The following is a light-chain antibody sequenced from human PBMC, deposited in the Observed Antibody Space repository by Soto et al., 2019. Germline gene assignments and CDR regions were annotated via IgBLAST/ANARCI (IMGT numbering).Light chain of an antibody. CDR1: QGISSY. CDR2: AAS. Sequence: DIQMTQSPSSLSASVGDRVTITCRASQGISSYLAWYQQIPGKVPKLLISAASTVLSGVPSRFSGSGSGTDFTLPISSLQPEDVSTYYCQKDTNVPAFGGGPKVEIK. CDR3: QKDTNVPA. V-gene: IGKV1-27*01. J-gene: IGKJ4*01.